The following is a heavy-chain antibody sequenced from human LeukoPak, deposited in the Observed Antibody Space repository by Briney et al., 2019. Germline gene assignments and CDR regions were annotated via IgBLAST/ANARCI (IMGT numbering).Heavy chain of an antibody. CDR1: GFTFSSYA. Sequence: GRPLRLSCAASGFTFSSYAMHWVRQAPGKGLEWVAVISYDGSNKYYADSVKGRFTISRDNSKNTLYLQMNSLRAEDTAVYYCARDPITMVRGVINYGMDVWGKGTTVTVSS. V-gene: IGHV3-30*04. CDR3: ARDPITMVRGVINYGMDV. D-gene: IGHD3-10*01. J-gene: IGHJ6*04. CDR2: ISYDGSNK.